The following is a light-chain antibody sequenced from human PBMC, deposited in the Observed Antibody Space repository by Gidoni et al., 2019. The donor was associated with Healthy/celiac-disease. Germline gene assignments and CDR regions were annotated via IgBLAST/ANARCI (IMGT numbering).Light chain of an antibody. CDR2: DAS. Sequence: DIKMTQSPSSLSASVGDRVTITCQASQDISIYLNWYQQKPGKAPKLLIYDASNLETGIPSRFSGSGSGTDFTFTISSLQPEDIATYYCQQYDNRPLTFGGGTKVEIK. J-gene: IGKJ4*01. CDR1: QDISIY. V-gene: IGKV1-33*01. CDR3: QQYDNRPLT.